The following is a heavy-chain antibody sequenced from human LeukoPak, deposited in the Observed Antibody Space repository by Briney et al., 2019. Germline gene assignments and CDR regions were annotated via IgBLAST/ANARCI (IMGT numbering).Heavy chain of an antibody. J-gene: IGHJ5*02. Sequence: GESLKISCKGSGYSFTSYWIGWVRQMPGKGLEWMVIIYPGESDTRYRPSFQGQVTISADKSLSTAYLQWSSLKASDTAMYYCARLGDTGYHNWFDPWGQGTLVTVSS. CDR3: ARLGDTGYHNWFDP. CDR1: GYSFTSYW. V-gene: IGHV5-51*01. CDR2: IYPGESDT. D-gene: IGHD6-13*01.